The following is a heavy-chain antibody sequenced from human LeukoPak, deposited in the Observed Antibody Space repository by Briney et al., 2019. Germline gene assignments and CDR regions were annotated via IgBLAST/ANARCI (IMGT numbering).Heavy chain of an antibody. CDR2: ISAYNGNT. J-gene: IGHJ4*02. CDR3: ARNDDSSGYYPFDY. D-gene: IGHD3-22*01. V-gene: IGHV1-18*01. Sequence: GASVKVSCKASGYTFTSYGISWVRQAPGQGLEWMGWISAYNGNTNYAQKLQGRVTMTTDTSTSTAYMELRSLRSDDTAVYYCARNDDSSGYYPFDYWGQGTLVTVSS. CDR1: GYTFTSYG.